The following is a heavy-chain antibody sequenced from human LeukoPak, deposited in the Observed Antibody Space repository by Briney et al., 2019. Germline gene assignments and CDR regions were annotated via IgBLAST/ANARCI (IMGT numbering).Heavy chain of an antibody. CDR2: INPNSGGT. J-gene: IGHJ3*02. CDR1: GYTFTGYY. CDR3: VRVRDGYNDAYDI. D-gene: IGHD5-24*01. Sequence: ASVKVSCKASGYTFTGYYMHWVRQAPGQGLEWMGWINPNSGGTNYAQKFQGRVTMTRDTSISTAYMELSRLRSDDTAVYYCVRVRDGYNDAYDIWGQGTMVTVSS. V-gene: IGHV1-2*02.